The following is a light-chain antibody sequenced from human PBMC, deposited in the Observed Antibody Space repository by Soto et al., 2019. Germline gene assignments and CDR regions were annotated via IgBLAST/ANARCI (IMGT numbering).Light chain of an antibody. CDR2: SNN. Sequence: QSVLTQPPSASGTPGQRVTISCSGSSSNIGSNTGNWYQQLPGTAPKLLIYSNNQRPSGVPDRFSGSKSGTSGSLAISGLQSEDEADYYCAVWDDSLNGFWVFGGGTKLTVL. V-gene: IGLV1-44*01. J-gene: IGLJ3*02. CDR1: SSNIGSNT. CDR3: AVWDDSLNGFWV.